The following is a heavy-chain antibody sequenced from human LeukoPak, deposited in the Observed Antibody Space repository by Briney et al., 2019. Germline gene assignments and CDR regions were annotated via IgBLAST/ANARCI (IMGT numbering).Heavy chain of an antibody. J-gene: IGHJ4*02. CDR2: IYHSGNT. V-gene: IGHV4-38-2*01. CDR1: AYSISSGYY. CDR3: ARQGNGYSRVDY. D-gene: IGHD5-24*01. Sequence: SETLSLTCAVSAYSISSGYYWGWIRQPPGQGLEWIGSIYHSGNTYYNPSLKSRFTISIDTSKNQFFLKVNSVTAADTATYYCARQGNGYSRVDYWGQGTLVTVSS.